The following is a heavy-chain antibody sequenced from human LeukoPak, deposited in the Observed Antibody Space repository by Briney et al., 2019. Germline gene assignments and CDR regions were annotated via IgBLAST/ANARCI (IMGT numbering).Heavy chain of an antibody. CDR2: INPSGGST. V-gene: IGHV1-46*01. CDR1: GYTFTSYY. Sequence: ASVKVSCKASGYTFTSYYMHWVRQAPGQGLEWMGIINPSGGSTSYAQKFQGRVTMTRDTSTSTVYMELSSLRSEDTAVYYCARDWSSRGRSVECFDYWGQGTLVTVSS. J-gene: IGHJ4*02. D-gene: IGHD3-10*01. CDR3: ARDWSSRGRSVECFDY.